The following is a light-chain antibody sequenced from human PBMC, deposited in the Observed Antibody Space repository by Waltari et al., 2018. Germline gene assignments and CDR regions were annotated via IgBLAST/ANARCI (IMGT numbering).Light chain of an antibody. Sequence: IVMTQSPATLSVSPGERATLSCRASQRVSSNLAWYQQKPGQAPRLLIYGASTRATGIPARFSGSGSGTEFTLTISSLQSEDFAVYYCQQYNNWLVTFGPGTKVDIK. CDR1: QRVSSN. V-gene: IGKV3-15*01. J-gene: IGKJ3*01. CDR2: GAS. CDR3: QQYNNWLVT.